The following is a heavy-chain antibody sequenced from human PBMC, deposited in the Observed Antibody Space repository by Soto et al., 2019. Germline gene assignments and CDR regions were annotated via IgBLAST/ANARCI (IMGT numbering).Heavy chain of an antibody. CDR3: ARSLSGGAYCSGGSCYWFDP. CDR2: IIPIFGTA. D-gene: IGHD2-15*01. J-gene: IGHJ5*02. CDR1: GGAFSSYA. V-gene: IGHV1-69*13. Sequence: SVKVSCKASGGAFSSYAISWVRQAPGQGLEWMGGIIPIFGTANYAQKFQGRVTITADESTSTAYMELSSLRSEDTAVYYCARSLSGGAYCSGGSCYWFDPWGQGTLVTVSS.